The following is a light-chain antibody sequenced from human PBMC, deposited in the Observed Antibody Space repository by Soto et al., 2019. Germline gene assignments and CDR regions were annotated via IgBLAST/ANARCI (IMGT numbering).Light chain of an antibody. CDR1: QSISSY. CDR3: QQRSNWPIT. CDR2: EAS. V-gene: IGKV1-39*01. J-gene: IGKJ5*01. Sequence: IPITQSRSSLSASVREGVGIXGQASQSISSYLNWYQQKPGKAPKLLIYEASSLESGVPSRFSGSGSGTEFTLTISSLEPEDFAVYYCQQRSNWPITFGQGTRLEIK.